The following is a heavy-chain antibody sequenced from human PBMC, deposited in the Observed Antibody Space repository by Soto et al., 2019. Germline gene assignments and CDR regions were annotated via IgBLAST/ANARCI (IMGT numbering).Heavy chain of an antibody. Sequence: QVQLVQSGAEVKKPGSSVKVSCKASGGTFSSYTISWVRQAPGQGLEWMGRIIPILGIANYAQKFQGSVTITAHKSTSTAYMELSSLRSEDAAVYYCARAYCSGGSCYGTDWFDPWGQGTLVTVSS. V-gene: IGHV1-69*02. J-gene: IGHJ5*02. D-gene: IGHD2-15*01. CDR3: ARAYCSGGSCYGTDWFDP. CDR1: GGTFSSYT. CDR2: IIPILGIA.